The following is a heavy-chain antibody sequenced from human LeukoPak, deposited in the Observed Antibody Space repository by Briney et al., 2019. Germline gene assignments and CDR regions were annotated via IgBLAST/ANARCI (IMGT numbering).Heavy chain of an antibody. CDR2: IYTTGST. CDR1: GVSIANTFYY. J-gene: IGHJ4*02. CDR3: ARRQEGHDY. V-gene: IGHV4-61*02. Sequence: SETLSLTCSVSGVSIANTFYYWNWLRQPAGKGLEWIGRIYTTGSTDYNPSLKSRVTISLDAARNQFSLKVSSVTAADTAVYYCARRQEGHDYWGQGTLATVSS.